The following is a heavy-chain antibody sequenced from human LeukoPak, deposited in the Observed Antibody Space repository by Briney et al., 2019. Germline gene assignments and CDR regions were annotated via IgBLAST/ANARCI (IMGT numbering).Heavy chain of an antibody. CDR1: GFTFSDYA. D-gene: IGHD2/OR15-2a*01. Sequence: GRSLRLSCAASGFTFSDYAMHWVRQGPGKGLEWVAVISDEGHQKYYGDSVKGRFTISRDNPKNSLYLQMNSLRAEDTAVYYCARSRSKTPDYWGQGTLVTVSS. J-gene: IGHJ4*02. CDR2: ISDEGHQK. CDR3: ARSRSKTPDY. V-gene: IGHV3-30-3*01.